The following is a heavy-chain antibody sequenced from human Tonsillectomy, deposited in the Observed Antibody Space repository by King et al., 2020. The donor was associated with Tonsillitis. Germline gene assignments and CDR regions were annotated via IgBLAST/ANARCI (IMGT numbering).Heavy chain of an antibody. J-gene: IGHJ6*02. CDR1: GFTFSSYG. Sequence: VQLVESGGGVVQPGRSLRLSCAASGFTFSSYGMHWVRQAPGKGLEWVAVISYDGSNKYYADSVKGRFTISRDNSKNTLYLQMNSLRAEDTAVYYCAKDREVVTPYVYYGMDVWGHGTTVTVSS. D-gene: IGHD4-23*01. CDR2: ISYDGSNK. CDR3: AKDREVVTPYVYYGMDV. V-gene: IGHV3-30*18.